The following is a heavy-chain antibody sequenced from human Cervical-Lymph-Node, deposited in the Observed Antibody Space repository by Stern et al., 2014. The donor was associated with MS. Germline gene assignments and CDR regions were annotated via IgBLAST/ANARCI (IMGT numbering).Heavy chain of an antibody. CDR3: ARPRTDGYNLHAFDF. Sequence: QVQLVQSGAEVKKPGSSVKVSCKASGDTFSIYAISWVRQAPGRGLEWMGGIIPILGTTNYAQKFPGRVTITADESTSTAYMELSSLISEDTAVYYCARPRTDGYNLHAFDFWGQGTMVTVSS. D-gene: IGHD5-24*01. V-gene: IGHV1-69*01. J-gene: IGHJ3*01. CDR2: IIPILGTT. CDR1: GDTFSIYA.